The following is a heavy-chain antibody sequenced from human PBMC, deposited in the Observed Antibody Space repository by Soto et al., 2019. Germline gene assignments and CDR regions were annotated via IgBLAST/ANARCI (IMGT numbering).Heavy chain of an antibody. CDR1: AYTFTSYA. V-gene: IGHV1-8*01. Sequence: VPVSCKASAYTFTSYAINWVRPATGQRREWMGWMNPNSGNTGYAQKFQGRVTMTSNTSTSTAYIELSSLISEDTAVYYCARGPIVGAADLLGYWGQGTLVTVSS. CDR3: ARGPIVGAADLLGY. CDR2: MNPNSGNT. J-gene: IGHJ4*02. D-gene: IGHD1-26*01.